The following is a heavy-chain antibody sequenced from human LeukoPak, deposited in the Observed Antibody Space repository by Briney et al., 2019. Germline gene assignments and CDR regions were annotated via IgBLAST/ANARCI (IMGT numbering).Heavy chain of an antibody. Sequence: GGSLRLSCAASGFTFSSYAMSWVRQAPGKGLEWVSAISGSGGSTYYADSVKGRFTISRDNSKNTLYLQMNSLRAEDTAVYYCAKTTPRNEGYYYDSSGYYSDYWGQGTLVTVSS. CDR1: GFTFSSYA. J-gene: IGHJ4*02. D-gene: IGHD3-22*01. V-gene: IGHV3-23*01. CDR2: ISGSGGST. CDR3: AKTTPRNEGYYYDSSGYYSDY.